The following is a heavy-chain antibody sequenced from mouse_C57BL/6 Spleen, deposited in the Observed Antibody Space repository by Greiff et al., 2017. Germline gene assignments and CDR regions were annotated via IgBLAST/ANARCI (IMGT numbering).Heavy chain of an antibody. D-gene: IGHD3-3*01. CDR3: TTGDEAWFAD. CDR1: GFNIKDDY. J-gene: IGHJ3*01. V-gene: IGHV14-4*01. CDR2: IDPENGDT. Sequence: EVQLQQSGAELVRPGASVKLSCTASGFNIKDDYMHWVKQRPEQGLEWIGWIDPENGDTEYASKFQGKATITADTSSNTAYLQLSSLTSEDTAVYYCTTGDEAWFADWGQGTLVTVSA.